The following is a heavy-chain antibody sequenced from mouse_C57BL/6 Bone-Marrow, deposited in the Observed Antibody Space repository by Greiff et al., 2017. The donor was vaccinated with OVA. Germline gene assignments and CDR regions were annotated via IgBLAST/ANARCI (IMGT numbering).Heavy chain of an antibody. CDR3: AREGLLWYFGF. D-gene: IGHD3-1*01. CDR1: GYTFTSYG. Sequence: VQRVESGAELARPGASVKLSCKASGYTFTSYGISWVKQRTGQGLEWIGEIYPRSGNTYYNEKFKGKATLTADKSSSTAYMELRSLTSEDSAVYFCAREGLLWYFGFWGTGTTVTVSA. CDR2: IYPRSGNT. J-gene: IGHJ1*03. V-gene: IGHV1-81*01.